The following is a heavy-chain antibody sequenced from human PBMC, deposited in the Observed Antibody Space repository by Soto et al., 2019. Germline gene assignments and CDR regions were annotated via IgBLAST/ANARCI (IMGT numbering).Heavy chain of an antibody. CDR1: GGSISSYY. V-gene: IGHV4-59*08. CDR2: IYYSGST. CDR3: ASRWGGVFDI. J-gene: IGHJ3*02. D-gene: IGHD1-26*01. Sequence: QVQLQESGPGLVKPSETLSLTCTVSGGSISSYYWSWIRQPPGKGLEWIGYIYYSGSTNYNPSLKRLVTISVDTSKNQFSLRLSSVTAADTAVYYCASRWGGVFDIWGQGTMVTVSS.